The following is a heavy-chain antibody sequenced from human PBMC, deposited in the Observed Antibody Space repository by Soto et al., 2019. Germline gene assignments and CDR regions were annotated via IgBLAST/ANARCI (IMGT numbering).Heavy chain of an antibody. J-gene: IGHJ6*02. Sequence: HPGGSLRLSCAASGFTFSSYGMHWVRQAPGEGLEWVAVIWYDGSNKYYADSVKGRFTISRDNSKNTLYLQMNSLRAEDTAVYYCARVIQLDRRDYYYGMDVWGQGTTVTVSS. D-gene: IGHD5-18*01. V-gene: IGHV3-33*01. CDR1: GFTFSSYG. CDR3: ARVIQLDRRDYYYGMDV. CDR2: IWYDGSNK.